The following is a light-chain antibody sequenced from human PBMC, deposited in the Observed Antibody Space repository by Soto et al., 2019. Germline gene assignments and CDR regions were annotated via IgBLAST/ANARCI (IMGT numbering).Light chain of an antibody. CDR3: QQSNSNPT. J-gene: IGKJ4*01. Sequence: DIQMTQSPSSLSASVGDRVTITCRASQTISSYLNWYQQKAGEAPKLLIYATSTLKSGVPSRFSGSGSGTDFTLTINSLQLEDLAIYYCQQSNSNPTFGGGTKVEIK. V-gene: IGKV1-39*01. CDR2: ATS. CDR1: QTISSY.